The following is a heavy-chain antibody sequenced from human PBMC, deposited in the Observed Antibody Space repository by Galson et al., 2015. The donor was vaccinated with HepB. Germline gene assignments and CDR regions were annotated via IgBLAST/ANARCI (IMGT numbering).Heavy chain of an antibody. V-gene: IGHV1-3*01. D-gene: IGHD3-10*01. Sequence: SVKVSCKASGYSFTTYNMQWVRQAPGQRLEWMGWINADNGNTKYSQKFQGRVTISRDTSASTAYMELSGLTSEDTAVYYCARTEGGWEGFSLRGGDYWGQGTLVTVSS. CDR2: INADNGNT. CDR3: ARTEGGWEGFSLRGGDY. J-gene: IGHJ4*02. CDR1: GYSFTTYN.